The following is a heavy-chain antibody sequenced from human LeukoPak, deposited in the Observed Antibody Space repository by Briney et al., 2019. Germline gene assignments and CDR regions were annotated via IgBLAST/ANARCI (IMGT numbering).Heavy chain of an antibody. CDR1: GFSVTTDGVG. Sequence: SGPTLVNPTQTLPLTCTVTGFSVTTDGVGVGWIRQAPGKALEWLAIIFWDGDKRYNSSLRNRLTITSDNSKNQVSLTMTNMAPVDTAKYFCAYSLRRPSCSGGNCYYFDYWGQGILVTVSS. J-gene: IGHJ4*02. CDR2: IFWDGDK. V-gene: IGHV2-5*02. CDR3: AYSLRRPSCSGGNCYYFDY. D-gene: IGHD2-15*01.